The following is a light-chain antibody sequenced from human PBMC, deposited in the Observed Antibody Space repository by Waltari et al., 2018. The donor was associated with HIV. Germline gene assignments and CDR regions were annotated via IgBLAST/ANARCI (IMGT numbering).Light chain of an antibody. J-gene: IGLJ2*01. V-gene: IGLV2-23*03. CDR2: EGS. Sequence: SPGQSITISCTGTSSDVGSYNLVSWYQQHPGKAPKLMIYEGSKRPSGVSNRFSGSKSGNTASLTISGLQAEDETDYYCCSYAGNSTFVVFGGGTKLTVL. CDR1: SSDVGSYNL. CDR3: CSYAGNSTFVV.